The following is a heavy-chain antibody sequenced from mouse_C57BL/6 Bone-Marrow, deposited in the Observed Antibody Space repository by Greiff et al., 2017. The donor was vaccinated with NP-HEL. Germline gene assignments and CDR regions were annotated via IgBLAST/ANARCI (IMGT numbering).Heavy chain of an antibody. CDR3: ARHENYYGSSWYFDV. J-gene: IGHJ1*03. D-gene: IGHD1-1*01. V-gene: IGHV5-6*01. CDR1: GFTFSSYG. CDR2: ISSGGSYT. Sequence: EVQLVESGGDLVKPGGSLKLSCAASGFTFSSYGMSWVRQTPDKRLEWVATISSGGSYTYYPDSVKGRFTISRDNAKNTLYLQMSSLKSEDTAMYYCARHENYYGSSWYFDVWGTGTTVTVSS.